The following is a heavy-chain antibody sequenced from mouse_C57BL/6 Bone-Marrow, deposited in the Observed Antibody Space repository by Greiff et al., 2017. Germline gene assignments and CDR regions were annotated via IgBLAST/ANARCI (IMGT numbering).Heavy chain of an antibody. V-gene: IGHV3-6*01. D-gene: IGHD1-1*01. CDR3: ARGDLLLDY. CDR2: ISYDGSN. CDR1: GYSITSGYY. Sequence: DVKLQESGPGLVKPSQSLSLTCSVTGYSITSGYYWNWIRQFPGNKLEWMGYISYDGSNNYNPSLKNRISITRDTSKNQFFLKLNSVTTEDTATYYCARGDLLLDYWGQGTTLTVSS. J-gene: IGHJ2*01.